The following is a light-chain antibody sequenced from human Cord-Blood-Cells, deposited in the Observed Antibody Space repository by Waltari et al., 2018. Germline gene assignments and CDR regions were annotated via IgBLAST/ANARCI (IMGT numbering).Light chain of an antibody. CDR1: QSVSSSY. J-gene: IGKJ1*01. Sequence: EIVLTQSPGTLSLSPGESATLSCRASQSVSSSYLAWYQQKPVQAPRLLIYGASSRATGSPDRFSGSGSGTDFTLTISRLEPEDFAVYYCQQYGSSPRTFGQGTKVEIK. CDR2: GAS. CDR3: QQYGSSPRT. V-gene: IGKV3-20*01.